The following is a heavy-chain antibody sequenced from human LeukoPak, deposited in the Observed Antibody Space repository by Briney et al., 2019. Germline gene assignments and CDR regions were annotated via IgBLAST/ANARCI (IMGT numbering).Heavy chain of an antibody. D-gene: IGHD1-26*01. Sequence: SETLSLTCAVYGGSFSGYYWSWIRQPPGKGLEWIGEINHSGGTNYNPSLKSRVTISVDTSKNQFSLKLSSVTAADTAVYYCARGSGSSAEYFQHWGQGTLVTVSS. CDR3: ARGSGSSAEYFQH. V-gene: IGHV4-34*01. J-gene: IGHJ1*01. CDR1: GGSFSGYY. CDR2: INHSGGT.